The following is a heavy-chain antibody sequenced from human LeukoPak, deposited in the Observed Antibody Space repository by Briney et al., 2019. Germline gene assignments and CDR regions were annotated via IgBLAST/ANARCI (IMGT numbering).Heavy chain of an antibody. CDR1: GYSISSGYY. CDR3: ARLRAVAALGDY. J-gene: IGHJ4*02. CDR2: IYHSGST. Sequence: SETLSLTCAVSGYSISSGYYWGWIRQPPGKGLEWIASIYHSGSTYYNPSLKSRVTISVDTSKNQFSLKLSSVTAADTAVYYCARLRAVAALGDYWGQGTLVTVSS. D-gene: IGHD6-19*01. V-gene: IGHV4-38-2*01.